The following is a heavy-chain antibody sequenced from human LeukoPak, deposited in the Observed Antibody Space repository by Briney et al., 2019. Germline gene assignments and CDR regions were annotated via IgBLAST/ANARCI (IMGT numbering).Heavy chain of an antibody. CDR3: AREDSSGWYDYFDY. V-gene: IGHV4-59*01. D-gene: IGHD6-19*01. Sequence: PSETLSLTCTVSGGSISSYYWSWIRQPPGKGLEWIGYIYYSGSTNYNPSLKSRVTISVDTSKNQFSLKLSSVTAADTAVYYCAREDSSGWYDYFDYWGQGTLVTVSS. CDR1: GGSISSYY. CDR2: IYYSGST. J-gene: IGHJ4*02.